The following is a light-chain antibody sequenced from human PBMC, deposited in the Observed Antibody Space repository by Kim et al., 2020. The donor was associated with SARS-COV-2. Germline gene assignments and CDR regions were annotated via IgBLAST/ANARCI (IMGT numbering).Light chain of an antibody. V-gene: IGLV3-1*01. CDR3: QAWDRSTVV. Sequence: SYELTQPPSVTVSPGQTASITCSGDNLRDKFVSWYQQKPGQSPILVIFQDNKRPSGIPERFSGSNSGNTVALTISETQAMDEADYYCQAWDRSTVVLGGGTQLTVL. J-gene: IGLJ2*01. CDR1: NLRDKF. CDR2: QDN.